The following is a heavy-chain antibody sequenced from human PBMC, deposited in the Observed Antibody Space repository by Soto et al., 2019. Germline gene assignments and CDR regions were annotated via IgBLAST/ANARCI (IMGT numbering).Heavy chain of an antibody. J-gene: IGHJ6*02. CDR3: ASLGRHG. V-gene: IGHV3-7*01. CDR2: IKQDGSEK. D-gene: IGHD3-16*01. CDR1: GFTFSDSW. Sequence: GGSLRLSCAASGFTFSDSWMDWVRQAPGKGPEWVANIKQDGSEKNYVDSVKGRFTISRDNAKNSLYLQMNSLRAEDTAVYYCASLGRHGWGQGTTVTVSS.